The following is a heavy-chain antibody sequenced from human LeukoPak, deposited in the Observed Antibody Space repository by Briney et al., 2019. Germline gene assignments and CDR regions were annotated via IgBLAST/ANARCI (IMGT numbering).Heavy chain of an antibody. V-gene: IGHV3-30*03. J-gene: IGHJ5*02. CDR1: GFTFSSYG. CDR3: ARDLEMEDIVVVPAAHNWFDP. Sequence: GGSLRLSCAASGFTFSSYGMHWVRQAPGKGLEWVAVISYDGSNKYYADSVKGRFTISRDNSKNTLYLQMNSLRAEDTAVYYCARDLEMEDIVVVPAAHNWFDPWGQGTLVTVSS. D-gene: IGHD2-2*01. CDR2: ISYDGSNK.